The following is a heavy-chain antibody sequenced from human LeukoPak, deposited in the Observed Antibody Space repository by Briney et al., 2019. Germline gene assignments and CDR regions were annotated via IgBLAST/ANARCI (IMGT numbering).Heavy chain of an antibody. V-gene: IGHV3-30-3*01. D-gene: IGHD4-23*01. J-gene: IGHJ6*02. CDR1: GFTFSSYA. CDR3: ARDRVPPGGNRSAHNKYYYGMDV. Sequence: GGSLRLSCAASGFTFSSYAMHWVRQAPGKGLEWVAVISYDGSNKYYADSVKGRFTISRDNSKNTLYLQMNSLRAEDTAVYYCARDRVPPGGNRSAHNKYYYGMDVWGQGTTVTVSS. CDR2: ISYDGSNK.